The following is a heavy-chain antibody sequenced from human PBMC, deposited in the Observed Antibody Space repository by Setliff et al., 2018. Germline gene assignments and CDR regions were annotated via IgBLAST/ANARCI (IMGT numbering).Heavy chain of an antibody. J-gene: IGHJ6*03. V-gene: IGHV3-7*03. CDR2: INQDGSGK. D-gene: IGHD2-15*01. CDR1: GFIFSSYW. CDR3: ARVGCSGGSCYGRSYYYMDV. Sequence: GGSLRLSCAASGFIFSSYWMNWVRQAPGKGLEWVATINQDGSGKYYVDSVKGRFTISRDNAKNSLYLQMNSPRAEDTAVYYCARVGCSGGSCYGRSYYYMDVWGKGTTVTVSS.